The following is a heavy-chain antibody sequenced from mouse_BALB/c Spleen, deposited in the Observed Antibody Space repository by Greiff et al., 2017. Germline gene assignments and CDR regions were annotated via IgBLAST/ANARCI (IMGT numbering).Heavy chain of an antibody. CDR1: GYSFTSYY. CDR2: IFPGSGNT. Sequence: QVQLQQSGPELVKPGASVKISCKASGYSFTSYYIHWVKQRPGQGLEWIGWIFPGSGNTKYNEKFKGKATLTADTSSSTAYMQLSSLTSEDSAIYFCARSLYGYEGAMDYWGQGTSVTVSS. V-gene: IGHV1-66*01. CDR3: ARSLYGYEGAMDY. D-gene: IGHD2-2*01. J-gene: IGHJ4*01.